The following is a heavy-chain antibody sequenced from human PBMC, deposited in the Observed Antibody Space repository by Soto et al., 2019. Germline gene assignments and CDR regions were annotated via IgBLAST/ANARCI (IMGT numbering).Heavy chain of an antibody. V-gene: IGHV3-30-3*01. D-gene: IGHD2-15*01. CDR3: ARGKGIVVVVAALFRSFALDV. J-gene: IGHJ6*02. Sequence: PGGSLRLSCAASGFTFSSYAMHWVRQAPGKGLEWVAVISYDGSNKYYADSVKGRFTISRDNSKNTLYLQMNSLRAEDTAVYYFARGKGIVVVVAALFRSFALDVWGQGTTVTVSS. CDR1: GFTFSSYA. CDR2: ISYDGSNK.